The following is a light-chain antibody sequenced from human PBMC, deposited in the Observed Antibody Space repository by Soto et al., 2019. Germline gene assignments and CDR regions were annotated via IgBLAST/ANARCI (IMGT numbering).Light chain of an antibody. CDR3: QQYGSSSYT. V-gene: IGKV3-20*01. Sequence: EIVLTQSPGTLSLYPGERATLSCRASQSVDSSYLAWYQQKPGQAPRLLIFGASSRATDIPDRFSGSGSGTDFTLTISRLEPEDFVVYYCQQYGSSSYTFGQGTKLQIK. CDR1: QSVDSSY. J-gene: IGKJ2*01. CDR2: GAS.